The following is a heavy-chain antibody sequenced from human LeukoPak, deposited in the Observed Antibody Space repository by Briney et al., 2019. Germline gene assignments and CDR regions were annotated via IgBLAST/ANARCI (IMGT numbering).Heavy chain of an antibody. CDR1: GGTFSSYA. J-gene: IGHJ4*02. CDR3: ARQPLPSSYETTFDY. V-gene: IGHV1-69*06. CDR2: IIPIFGTA. Sequence: SVKVSCKASGGTFSSYAISWGRQAPGPGLEWMGGIIPIFGTANYAQKFQGRVTITADKPTSTAYMELSSLRSEHTAVYYCARQPLPSSYETTFDYWGQGTLVTVSS. D-gene: IGHD4-17*01.